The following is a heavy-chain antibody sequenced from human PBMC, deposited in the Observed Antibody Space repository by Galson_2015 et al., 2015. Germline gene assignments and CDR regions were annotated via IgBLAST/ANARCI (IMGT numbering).Heavy chain of an antibody. J-gene: IGHJ6*02. CDR2: ISSSRSTI. CDR1: GFTFSSYS. V-gene: IGHV3-48*02. D-gene: IGHD6-13*01. CDR3: ARVSSSSWSFRTHLEDYYYGMDA. Sequence: SLRLSCAASGFTFSSYSMTWVRQAPGKGLEWASYISSSRSTIHYADAVKGRFTISRDDAKNSLYLQINNLRDEDTAVYYCARVSSSSWSFRTHLEDYYYGMDAWGQGTTVIVSS.